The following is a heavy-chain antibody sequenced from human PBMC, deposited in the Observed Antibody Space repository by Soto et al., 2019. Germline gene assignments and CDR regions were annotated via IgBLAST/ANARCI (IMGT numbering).Heavy chain of an antibody. CDR3: VKGPYYYDSSGSSSNAFDI. J-gene: IGHJ3*02. D-gene: IGHD3-22*01. CDR2: ISNNGDST. V-gene: IGHV3-64D*08. CDR1: GFIFSSYT. Sequence: PGGSLRLSCSASGFIFSSYTMHWVRQAPGKGLEYVSGISNNGDSTYSADSVKGRFTISRDNSKNTLYLQMSSLRPADTAFYYCVKGPYYYDSSGSSSNAFDIWGQGTMVTVSS.